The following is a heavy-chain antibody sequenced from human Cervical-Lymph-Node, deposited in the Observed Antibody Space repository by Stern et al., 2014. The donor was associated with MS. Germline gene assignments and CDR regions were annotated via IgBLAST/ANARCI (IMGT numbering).Heavy chain of an antibody. J-gene: IGHJ4*02. CDR1: GFTFSSYS. Sequence: EVQLVESGGGLVKPGGSLRLSCAASGFTFSSYSMNWVRQAPGKGLEWVSSISTSSSYIYYADSVKGRFTISRDNAKNSLYLQMNSLRAEDTAVYYCARDHSSSLDYWGQGTLVTVSS. CDR3: ARDHSSSLDY. CDR2: ISTSSSYI. V-gene: IGHV3-21*01. D-gene: IGHD6-13*01.